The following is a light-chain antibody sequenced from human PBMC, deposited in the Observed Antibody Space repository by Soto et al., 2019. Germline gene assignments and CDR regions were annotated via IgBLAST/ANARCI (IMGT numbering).Light chain of an antibody. CDR3: HQYLTDWT. V-gene: IGKV1-5*01. CDR2: AAS. CDR1: ESINNW. J-gene: IGKJ1*01. Sequence: QMTQSPAALSASMGDTVTITCRASESINNWLAWYQQKPGKAPKLLIFAASTLVRGVPSRFSGRGSGTEFTLTISSLQADDYATCYCHQYLTDWTFGQGTKVDI.